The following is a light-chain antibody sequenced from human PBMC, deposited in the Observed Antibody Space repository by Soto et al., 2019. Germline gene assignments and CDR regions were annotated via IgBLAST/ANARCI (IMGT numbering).Light chain of an antibody. Sequence: QSVLTQPPSASGTPGQRVTISCSGSSSNIGSNTVDWHQQLPGTAPKLLIYSNNQRPSGVPDRFSGYKSGTSASLAISGLQSEDEADYYCAAWDDSLNGYVFGTGTKVTVL. CDR3: AAWDDSLNGYV. J-gene: IGLJ1*01. CDR2: SNN. CDR1: SSNIGSNT. V-gene: IGLV1-44*01.